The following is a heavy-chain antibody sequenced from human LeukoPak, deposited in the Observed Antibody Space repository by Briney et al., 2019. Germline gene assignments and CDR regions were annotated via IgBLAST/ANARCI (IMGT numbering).Heavy chain of an antibody. D-gene: IGHD6-13*01. J-gene: IGHJ6*02. CDR2: IYPGDSKT. CDR3: ARHRIAAPGSSGYYGMDV. V-gene: IGHV5-51*01. Sequence: AASLKISCEGSGYCISNYWIGWGRRMPRKGLEWMGIIYPGDSKTRYNPSFQGQVTISVDKSINSAYLQWSSLKAPDTAIYYCARHRIAAPGSSGYYGMDVWGQGTTVTVSS. CDR1: GYCISNYW.